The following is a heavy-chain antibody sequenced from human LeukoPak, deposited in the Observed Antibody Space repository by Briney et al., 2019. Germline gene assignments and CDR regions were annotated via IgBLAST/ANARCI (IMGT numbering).Heavy chain of an antibody. V-gene: IGHV4-61*02. CDR3: ATKKTTPRSGFDY. D-gene: IGHD6-25*01. Sequence: SETLSLTCTVSGGSISSGSYYWSWIRQPAGKGLEWIGRIYTSGSTNYNPSLKSRVTISVDTSKNQFSLKLSSVTAADTAIYYCATKKTTPRSGFDYWGQGTLVTVSS. CDR1: GGSISSGSYY. J-gene: IGHJ4*02. CDR2: IYTSGST.